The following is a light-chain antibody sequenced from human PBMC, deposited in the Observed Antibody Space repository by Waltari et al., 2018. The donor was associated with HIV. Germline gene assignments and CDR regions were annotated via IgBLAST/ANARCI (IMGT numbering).Light chain of an antibody. CDR2: DVI. CDR1: SSAVGGYNY. Sequence: QSALTQPRSVSGSPGQSVTISCTGTSSAVGGYNYVSWYQQHPGKAPKLMIYDVIKRPSGVPDRFSGSKSGNTASLTISGLQADDEADYYCCSYAGTYTLVFGGGTKLTVL. J-gene: IGLJ3*02. V-gene: IGLV2-11*01. CDR3: CSYAGTYTLV.